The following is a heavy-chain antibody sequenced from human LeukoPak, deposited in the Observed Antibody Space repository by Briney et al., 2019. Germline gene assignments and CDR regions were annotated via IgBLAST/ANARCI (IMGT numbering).Heavy chain of an antibody. J-gene: IGHJ3*02. CDR1: GGSISSSSYY. CDR2: IYYSGST. Sequence: SETLSLTCTVSGGSISSSSYYWGWIRQPPGKGREWIGSIYYSGSTYYNPSLKSRVTISVDTSKNQFSLKLSSVAAADTAVYYCARDLSIAAGPDAFDIWGQGTMVTVSS. CDR3: ARDLSIAAGPDAFDI. D-gene: IGHD6-13*01. V-gene: IGHV4-39*07.